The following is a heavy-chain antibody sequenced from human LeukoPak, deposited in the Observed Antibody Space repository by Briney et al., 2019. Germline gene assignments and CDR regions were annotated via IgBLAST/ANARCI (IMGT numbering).Heavy chain of an antibody. D-gene: IGHD3-3*01. CDR1: GGSISSYY. V-gene: IGHV4-59*01. CDR3: ARAPRRITIFGVVELSWFDP. CDR2: IYYSGST. J-gene: IGHJ5*02. Sequence: SEAPSLTCTVSGGSISSYYWSWIRQPPGKGLEWIGYIYYSGSTNYNPSLKSRVTISVDTSKNQFSLKLSSVTAADTAVYYCARAPRRITIFGVVELSWFDPWGQGTLVTVSS.